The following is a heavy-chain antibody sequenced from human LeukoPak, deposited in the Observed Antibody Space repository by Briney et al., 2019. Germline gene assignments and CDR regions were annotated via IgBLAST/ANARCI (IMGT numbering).Heavy chain of an antibody. J-gene: IGHJ4*02. CDR2: INSDGSST. V-gene: IGHV3-74*01. CDR3: AKGYSYNYAYTLY. CDR1: GFTFSTCW. D-gene: IGHD5-18*01. Sequence: GGSLTLSCAASGFTFSTCWMHWVRQVPGKVLVWVSRINSDGSSTDSADSVKGRFTISRDNAKNTLSLQMNSLRAEDTAVYYCAKGYSYNYAYTLYWGQGTLVTVSS.